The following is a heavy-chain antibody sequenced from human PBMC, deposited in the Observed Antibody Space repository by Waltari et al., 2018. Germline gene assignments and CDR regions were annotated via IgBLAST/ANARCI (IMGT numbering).Heavy chain of an antibody. CDR2: ISVVGVIT. V-gene: IGHV3-23*01. D-gene: IGHD2-15*01. CDR1: GVTFSSYA. Sequence: EVQLLESGGGLVQPGGSLRLSCAASGVTFSSYAMSWVRQAPGKGREWVAAISVVGVITYYADSVNGRFTISRDNSKNTLYLQMNSLRAEDTAVYYCAKSGPIGPDLNVPQHWGQGTLVTVSS. CDR3: AKSGPIGPDLNVPQH. J-gene: IGHJ1*01.